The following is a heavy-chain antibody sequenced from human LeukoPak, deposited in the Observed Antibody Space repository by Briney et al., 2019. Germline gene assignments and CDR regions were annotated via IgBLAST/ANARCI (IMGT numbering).Heavy chain of an antibody. CDR2: ISGSGGST. CDR1: GFTFSSYA. Sequence: GGSLRLSCAASGFTFSSYAMSWVRQAPGKGLEWVSAISGSGGSTYYADSVKGRFTISRDNSKNTLYLQMNSLRAEDTVVYYCAKISSAMSSLDYWGQGTLVTVSS. V-gene: IGHV3-23*01. CDR3: AKISSAMSSLDY. J-gene: IGHJ4*02. D-gene: IGHD3-10*01.